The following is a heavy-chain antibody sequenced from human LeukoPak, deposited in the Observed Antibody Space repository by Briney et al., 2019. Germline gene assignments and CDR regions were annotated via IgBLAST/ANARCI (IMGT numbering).Heavy chain of an antibody. CDR2: ISYDGSNK. Sequence: GGSLRLSCAASGFTFSSYAMHWVRQAPGKGLEWVAVISYDGSNKYYADSVKSRFTISRDNSKNTLYLQMNSLRAEDTAVYYCARGQTDYYYYGMDVWGQGTTVTVSS. CDR1: GFTFSSYA. J-gene: IGHJ6*02. V-gene: IGHV3-30-3*01. CDR3: ARGQTDYYYYGMDV.